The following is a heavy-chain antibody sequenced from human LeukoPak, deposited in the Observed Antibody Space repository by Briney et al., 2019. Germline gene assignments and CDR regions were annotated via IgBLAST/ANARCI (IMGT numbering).Heavy chain of an antibody. D-gene: IGHD3-22*01. CDR2: INPNSGGT. CDR1: GYTFTGNY. Sequence: ASVKVSCKASGYTFTGNYMHWVRQAPGQGLEWMGWINPNSGGTIYAQKFQGRVTMTRDTSISTAYMELSSLRSDDTAVYFCVRDIDYYDSSGFGGGYYYYYYMDVWGRGTTVTVSS. J-gene: IGHJ6*03. CDR3: VRDIDYYDSSGFGGGYYYYYYMDV. V-gene: IGHV1-2*02.